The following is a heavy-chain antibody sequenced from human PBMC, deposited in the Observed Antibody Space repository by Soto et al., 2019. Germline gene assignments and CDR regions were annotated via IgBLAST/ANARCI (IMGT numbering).Heavy chain of an antibody. CDR2: SINTVYIYTK. V-gene: IGHV3-72*01. Sequence: HPGGPLSLSCAVSGFRFNDHYMDWVRQAPGKGREWVGLSINTVYIYTKVYAPSVDGRFTISRDDSRYVLYLQMHGLKTEHTAIYYCATSVPTSCWSGFDSWGRGTLVTVSS. D-gene: IGHD2-2*01. CDR3: ATSVPTSCWSGFDS. CDR1: GFRFNDHY. J-gene: IGHJ4*02.